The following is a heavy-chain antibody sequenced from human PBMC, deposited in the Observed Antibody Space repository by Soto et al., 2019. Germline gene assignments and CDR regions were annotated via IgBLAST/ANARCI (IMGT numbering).Heavy chain of an antibody. Sequence: SETLSLTCAVYGGSFSGYYWSWIRQPPGKGLERIGEINHSGSTNYNPSLKSRVTISVDTSKNQCSLKLSCVTAADTAVYYCARGRIRYYYGSGSGGYGMDVWGQGSTVTVSS. CDR2: INHSGST. V-gene: IGHV4-34*01. J-gene: IGHJ6*02. CDR3: ARGRIRYYYGSGSGGYGMDV. CDR1: GGSFSGYY. D-gene: IGHD3-10*01.